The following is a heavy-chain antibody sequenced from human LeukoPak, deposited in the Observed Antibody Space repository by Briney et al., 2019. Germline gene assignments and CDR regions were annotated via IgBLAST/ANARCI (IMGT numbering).Heavy chain of an antibody. Sequence: GGSLRLSCAASGFTFSGSAMHWVRQASGKGLEWVGRIRSKANSYATAYAAPVKGRFTISRDDSKNTEYLQMNSLKTEDTAVYYCTRLLAGSSPDDAFDIWGQGTMVTVSS. J-gene: IGHJ3*02. V-gene: IGHV3-73*01. CDR2: IRSKANSYAT. D-gene: IGHD6-13*01. CDR3: TRLLAGSSPDDAFDI. CDR1: GFTFSGSA.